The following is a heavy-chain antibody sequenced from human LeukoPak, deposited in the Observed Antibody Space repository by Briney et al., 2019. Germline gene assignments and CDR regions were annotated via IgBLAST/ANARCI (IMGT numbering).Heavy chain of an antibody. CDR1: GGTFSSYA. J-gene: IGHJ4*02. V-gene: IGHV1-69*13. CDR2: IIPIFGTA. D-gene: IGHD1-26*01. Sequence: ASVKVSCKASGGTFSSYAISWVRQAPGQGLEWMGGIIPIFGTANYAQKFQGRVTITADESTSTAYMELSSLRSEDTAVYYCARDLDRGSYRPLDYWGQGTLVTVSS. CDR3: ARDLDRGSYRPLDY.